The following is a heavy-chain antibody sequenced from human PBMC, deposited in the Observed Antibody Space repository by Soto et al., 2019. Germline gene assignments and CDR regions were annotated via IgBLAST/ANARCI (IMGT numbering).Heavy chain of an antibody. D-gene: IGHD1-1*01. CDR2: ISGSVGRT. CDR1: GFSFSSYA. J-gene: IGHJ4*02. CDR3: AKDLGGTSTNSLWTFDH. Sequence: GGPLRLSCAASGFSFSSYAMSWVSQATGKGLEWGSAISGSVGRTYCADSVKGRFTISRDNSKNTLYLPTNSLRAEDTAVYYCAKDLGGTSTNSLWTFDHWGQGTLVTVSS. V-gene: IGHV3-23*01.